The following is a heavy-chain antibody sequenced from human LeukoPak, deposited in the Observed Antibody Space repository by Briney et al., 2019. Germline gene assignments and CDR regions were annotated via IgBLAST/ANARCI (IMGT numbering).Heavy chain of an antibody. D-gene: IGHD2-21*01. Sequence: GGSLRLSCVASGFTFRHYDMSWVRQAPGKGLEWVSSINTSGGSTYYADSLQGRFTICRDNSKNTLHLQMNNVRAEDTALYYCMKLPTMIIVIDTDFEYWGQGAQVTVSS. J-gene: IGHJ4*02. CDR1: GFTFRHYD. CDR3: MKLPTMIIVIDTDFEY. V-gene: IGHV3-23*01. CDR2: INTSGGST.